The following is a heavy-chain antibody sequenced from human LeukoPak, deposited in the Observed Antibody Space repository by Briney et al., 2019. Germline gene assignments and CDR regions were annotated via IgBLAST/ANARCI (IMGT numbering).Heavy chain of an antibody. CDR1: GFTFSNAW. CDR2: IKIQTDGGTT. V-gene: IGHV3-15*01. Sequence: PGGSLRLSCAASGFTFSNAWMSWVRQAPGKGLEWVGRIKIQTDGGTTDYAAPVKGRFTISRDDSKNTVYLQMNSPKTEDTAVYYCAKDFIRSSKDYYYYMDVWGKGTTVTVSS. D-gene: IGHD2-2*01. J-gene: IGHJ6*03. CDR3: AKDFIRSSKDYYYYMDV.